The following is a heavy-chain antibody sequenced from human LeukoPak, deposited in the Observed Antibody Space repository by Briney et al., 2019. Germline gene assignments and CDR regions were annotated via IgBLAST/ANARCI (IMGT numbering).Heavy chain of an antibody. CDR3: AKDMSGDAGIFDY. CDR2: ISWNSGSI. CDR1: GFTFSSYA. V-gene: IGHV3-9*01. Sequence: PGGSLRLSCAASGFTFSSYAMHWVRQAPGKGLEWVSGISWNSGSIGYADSVKGRFTISRDNAKNSLYLQMNSLRAEDTALYYCAKDMSGDAGIFDYWGQGTLVTVSS. D-gene: IGHD7-27*01. J-gene: IGHJ4*02.